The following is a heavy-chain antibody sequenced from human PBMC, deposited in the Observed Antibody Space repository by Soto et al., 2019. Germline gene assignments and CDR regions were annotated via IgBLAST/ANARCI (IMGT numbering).Heavy chain of an antibody. V-gene: IGHV1-18*01. Sequence: QVPLVQSGAEVKKPGASVKVSCKASGYTFTSYGISWVRQAPGQGLEWMGWISAYNGNTNYAQKLQGRVTMTTDTSTSTAYMELRSLRSDDTAVYYCAGFCSGGSCYSDYYYGMDVWGQGTTVTVSS. CDR2: ISAYNGNT. J-gene: IGHJ6*02. D-gene: IGHD2-15*01. CDR3: AGFCSGGSCYSDYYYGMDV. CDR1: GYTFTSYG.